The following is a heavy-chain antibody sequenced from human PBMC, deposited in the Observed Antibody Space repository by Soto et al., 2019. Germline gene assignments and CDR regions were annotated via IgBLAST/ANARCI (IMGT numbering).Heavy chain of an antibody. CDR2: ISAYNGNT. D-gene: IGHD4-4*01. J-gene: IGHJ6*03. Sequence: GASVKVSCKASGYTFTSYGISWVRQAPGQGLEWMGWISAYNGNTNYAQKLQGRVTMTTDTSTSTAYMELRSLRSDDTAVYYCAIAPPRLTVTTPLYYYYYMDVWGKGTTVTVSS. V-gene: IGHV1-18*01. CDR1: GYTFTSYG. CDR3: AIAPPRLTVTTPLYYYYYMDV.